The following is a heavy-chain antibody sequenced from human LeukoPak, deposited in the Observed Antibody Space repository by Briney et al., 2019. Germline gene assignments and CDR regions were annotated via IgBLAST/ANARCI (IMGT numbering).Heavy chain of an antibody. D-gene: IGHD3-22*01. CDR1: GGSISSYY. CDR3: ARARNYYDSSGFYYEGDAFDI. CDR2: INYSGRT. V-gene: IGHV4-59*01. Sequence: SETLSLTCTVSGGSISSYYWSWIRQPPGKGLEWIGYINYSGRTNYNPSLKSRVTISVDTSKNQFSLKLSSVTAADTAVYYCARARNYYDSSGFYYEGDAFDIWGQGTMVTVSS. J-gene: IGHJ3*02.